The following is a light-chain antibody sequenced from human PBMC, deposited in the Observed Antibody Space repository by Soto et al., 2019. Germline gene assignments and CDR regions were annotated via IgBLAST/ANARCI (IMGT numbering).Light chain of an antibody. Sequence: ELVMTQSPATLSVSPGERATLSCRASQSVSSNLAWYQQRPGQAPRLLIYGASSRATGIQARFSGSGSGTEFTLTISSLQSEDFAVYYCQQYSNWPRTFGQGTKVDIK. CDR3: QQYSNWPRT. V-gene: IGKV3-15*01. CDR2: GAS. J-gene: IGKJ1*01. CDR1: QSVSSN.